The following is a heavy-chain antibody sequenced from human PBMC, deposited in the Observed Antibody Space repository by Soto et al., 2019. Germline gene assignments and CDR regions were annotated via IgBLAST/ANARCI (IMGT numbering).Heavy chain of an antibody. CDR1: GFTFSMSA. J-gene: IGHJ4*02. Sequence: EVQLLESGGGLVQPGGSLRLSCAASGFTFSMSAMSWVRQAPGKGLEWVSTTGLNGRTTYYADSVKGRFTVSRDNSRNTLDLQINSLRAEDTAVYYCATVHGTSRSFHYWGQGTLVTVSS. V-gene: IGHV3-23*01. CDR3: ATVHGTSRSFHY. D-gene: IGHD6-13*01. CDR2: TGLNGRTT.